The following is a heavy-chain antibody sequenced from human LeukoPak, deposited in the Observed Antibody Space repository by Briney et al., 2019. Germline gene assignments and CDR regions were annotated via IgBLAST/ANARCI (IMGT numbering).Heavy chain of an antibody. J-gene: IGHJ3*01. CDR1: GYTFTSYA. Sequence: ASVKVSCKASGYTFTSYAMHWVRQATGQGLEWMGWINPNSGGTNYAQKFQGRVTMTRDTSISTAYMELSRLRSDDTAVYYCARDWGTWHAFDFWGHGTVVTVSS. V-gene: IGHV1-2*02. CDR3: ARDWGTWHAFDF. CDR2: INPNSGGT. D-gene: IGHD3-16*01.